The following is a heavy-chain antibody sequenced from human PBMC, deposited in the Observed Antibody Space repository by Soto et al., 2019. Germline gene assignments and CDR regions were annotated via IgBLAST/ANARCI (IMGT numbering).Heavy chain of an antibody. CDR1: GFTVSSNY. V-gene: IGHV3-53*01. J-gene: IGHJ3*02. CDR3: ARAKSIAAAGAFDI. Sequence: GESLKISCAASGFTVSSNYMSWVRQAPGKGLEWVSVIYSGGSTYYADSVKGRFTISRDNSKNTLYLQMNSLRAEDTAVYYCARAKSIAAAGAFDIWGQGTMVTVSS. CDR2: IYSGGST. D-gene: IGHD6-13*01.